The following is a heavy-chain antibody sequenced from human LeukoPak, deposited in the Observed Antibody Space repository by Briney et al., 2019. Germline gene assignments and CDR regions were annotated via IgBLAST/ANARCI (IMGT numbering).Heavy chain of an antibody. CDR3: ARDPTYYDILTGYYWVAHFDY. D-gene: IGHD3-9*01. V-gene: IGHV4-39*02. CDR2: IYHSGST. CDR1: GGSISSSSYY. Sequence: SETLSLTCTVSGGSISSSSYYWGWIRQPPGKGLEWIGSIYHSGSTYYNSSLKSRVTISVDTSKNQFSLKLSSVTAADTAVYYCARDPTYYDILTGYYWVAHFDYWGQGTLVTISS. J-gene: IGHJ4*02.